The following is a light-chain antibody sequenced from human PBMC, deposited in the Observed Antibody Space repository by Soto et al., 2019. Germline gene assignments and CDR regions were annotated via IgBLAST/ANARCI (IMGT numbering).Light chain of an antibody. Sequence: QSALTQPASMSGSDGQSITISCTGSSGDVGGYNYVSWYQQHPGKAPKLIIYEVSNRPSGVSNRFSGSKSGNTASLTISGLQAEDEADYYCSSYTSTSTHYVFGTGTKGTVL. J-gene: IGLJ1*01. V-gene: IGLV2-14*01. CDR1: SGDVGGYNY. CDR2: EVS. CDR3: SSYTSTSTHYV.